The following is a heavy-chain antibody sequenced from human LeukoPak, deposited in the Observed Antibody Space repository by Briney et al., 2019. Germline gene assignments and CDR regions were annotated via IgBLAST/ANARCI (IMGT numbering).Heavy chain of an antibody. CDR1: GGSFSGYY. Sequence: SETLSLTCAVYGGSFSGYYWSWIRQPPGKGLEWIGEINHSGSTNYNPSLKSRVIISVDTSKNQFSLKLSSVTAADTAVYYCARVVVPAIDFDYWGQGTLVTVSS. V-gene: IGHV4-34*01. CDR3: ARVVVPAIDFDY. CDR2: INHSGST. J-gene: IGHJ4*02. D-gene: IGHD2-2*01.